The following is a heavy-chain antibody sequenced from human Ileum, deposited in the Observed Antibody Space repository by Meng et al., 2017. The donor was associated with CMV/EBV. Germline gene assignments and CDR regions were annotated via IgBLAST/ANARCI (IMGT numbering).Heavy chain of an antibody. CDR2: ISSDGTGS. CDR3: ARADIGITVAGARTRFDP. Sequence: FRSYWMHWDRQVPGKGLVWVARISSDGTGSTYAASVRGRFTISRDNAENTLYLQMNSLRAEDTALYYCARADIGITVAGARTRFDPWGQGTLVTVSS. J-gene: IGHJ5*02. V-gene: IGHV3-74*03. CDR1: FRSYW. D-gene: IGHD1-20*01.